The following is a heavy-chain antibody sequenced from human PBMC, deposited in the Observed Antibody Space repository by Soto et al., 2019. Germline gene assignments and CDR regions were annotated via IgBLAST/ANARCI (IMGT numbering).Heavy chain of an antibody. CDR3: ARDAYGSGSCYGVFDY. V-gene: IGHV4-34*01. J-gene: IGHJ4*02. D-gene: IGHD3-10*01. Sequence: QVQLQQWGAGLLKPSETLSLTCAVYGGSFSGYYWSWIRQPPGKGLEWIGEINHSGSTNYNPSLKSRVTISVDTSKNQFSLKLSSVTAADTAGYYCARDAYGSGSCYGVFDYWGQGTLVTVSS. CDR2: INHSGST. CDR1: GGSFSGYY.